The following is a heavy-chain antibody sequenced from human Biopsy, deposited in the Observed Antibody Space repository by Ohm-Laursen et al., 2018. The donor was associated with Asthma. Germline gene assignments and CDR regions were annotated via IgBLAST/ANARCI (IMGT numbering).Heavy chain of an antibody. V-gene: IGHV3-30*03. CDR2: ISYDGSNK. Sequence: SLRLSCAASGFTFSRYGMHWVRQAPGKGLEWVAVISYDGSNKYYGDSVQGRFAISRDNSKNTLYLQMNSLRAEDTAVYYCASYEVVTSILPLDVWGQGTTVTVSS. D-gene: IGHD2-21*02. J-gene: IGHJ6*02. CDR1: GFTFSRYG. CDR3: ASYEVVTSILPLDV.